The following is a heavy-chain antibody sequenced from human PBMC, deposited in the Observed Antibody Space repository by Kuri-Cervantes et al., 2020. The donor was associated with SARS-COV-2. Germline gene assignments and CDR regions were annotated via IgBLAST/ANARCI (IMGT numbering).Heavy chain of an antibody. Sequence: GGSLRLSCAASGFTFSDYYMSWIRQAPGKGLEWVSYISSSGSTIYYADSVKGRFTISRDNAKNSVYLQMSSLRADDTAVYYCARGQGSSWSANAFDVWGQGTKVTVSS. CDR2: ISSSGSTI. J-gene: IGHJ3*01. CDR1: GFTFSDYY. CDR3: ARGQGSSWSANAFDV. D-gene: IGHD6-13*01. V-gene: IGHV3-11*04.